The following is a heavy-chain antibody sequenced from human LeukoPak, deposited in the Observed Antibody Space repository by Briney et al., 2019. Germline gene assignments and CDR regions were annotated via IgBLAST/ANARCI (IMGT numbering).Heavy chain of an antibody. Sequence: PGGSLRLSCAASGFTFSSYSMNWVRQAPGKGLEWVSSISSSSSYIYYADSVKGRFTTSRDNAKNSLYLQMNSLRAEDTALYYCATTTYYYDSSGYYLGYYFDYWGQGTLVTVSS. CDR1: GFTFSSYS. J-gene: IGHJ4*02. D-gene: IGHD3-22*01. CDR3: ATTTYYYDSSGYYLGYYFDY. V-gene: IGHV3-21*04. CDR2: ISSSSSYI.